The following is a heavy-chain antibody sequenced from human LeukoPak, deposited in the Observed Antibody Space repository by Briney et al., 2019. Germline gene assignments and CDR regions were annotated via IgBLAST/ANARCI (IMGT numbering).Heavy chain of an antibody. CDR1: GYTFTSYD. V-gene: IGHV1-8*01. CDR2: MNPNSGNT. J-gene: IGHJ5*02. Sequence: ASVKVSCKASGYTFTSYDINWVRQAAGQGLEWMGWMNPNSGNTGYAQKFQGRVTMTRNTSINTAYMELSSLRSDDTAVYYCAKDAPSSGFDPWGQGTLVTVSS. CDR3: AKDAPSSGFDP.